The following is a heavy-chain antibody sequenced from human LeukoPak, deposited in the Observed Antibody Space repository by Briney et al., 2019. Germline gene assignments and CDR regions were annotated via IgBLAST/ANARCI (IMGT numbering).Heavy chain of an antibody. V-gene: IGHV3-30-3*01. D-gene: IGHD5-24*01. CDR1: GFTFSSYA. CDR2: ISYDGSNK. Sequence: GGSLRLSCAASGFTFSSYAMHWVRQAPGKGLEWVAVISYDGSNKYYADSAKGRFTISRDNSKNTLYLQMNSLRAEDTAVYYCASPPVEMATIMEDYWGQGTLVTVSS. CDR3: ASPPVEMATIMEDY. J-gene: IGHJ4*02.